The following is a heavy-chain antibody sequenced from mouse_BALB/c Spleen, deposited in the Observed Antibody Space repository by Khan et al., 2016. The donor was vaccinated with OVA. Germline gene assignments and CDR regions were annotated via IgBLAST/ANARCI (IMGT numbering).Heavy chain of an antibody. CDR1: DYSITSGYS. CDR3: ARAVRWCPY. CDR2: MYYSGST. Sequence: EVQLQESGPDLVKPSQSLSLTCTVTDYSITSGYSWHWIRQFPGNILEWMGYMYYSGSTNYNPSLKSRTSITPDTSKNQSFMQLNSVTTEDTATYYCARAVRWCPYWGQGTLVTVSA. V-gene: IGHV3-1*02. J-gene: IGHJ3*01.